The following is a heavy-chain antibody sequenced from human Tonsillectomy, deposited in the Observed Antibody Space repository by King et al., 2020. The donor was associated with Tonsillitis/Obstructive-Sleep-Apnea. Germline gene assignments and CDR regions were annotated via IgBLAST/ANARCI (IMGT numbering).Heavy chain of an antibody. V-gene: IGHV1-2*04. D-gene: IGHD2-2*01. J-gene: IGHJ5*02. CDR1: GYTFTGYY. CDR2: ITPNSGVT. Sequence: VQLVESGAEVKKPGASVKVSCKASGYTFTGYYMHWVRQAPGQGLEWMGWITPNSGVTNYAQKFQGWVTMTRDTSISTAYMELSRLRSDDTAVYYCARDGNKIMDVVPAAYNWFDPWGQGTLVTVSS. CDR3: ARDGNKIMDVVPAAYNWFDP.